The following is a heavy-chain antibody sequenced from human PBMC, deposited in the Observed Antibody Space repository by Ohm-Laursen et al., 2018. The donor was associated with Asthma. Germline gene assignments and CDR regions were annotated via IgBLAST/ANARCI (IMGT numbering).Heavy chain of an antibody. J-gene: IGHJ4*02. CDR3: ARDNFAFWIGSPPDY. Sequence: SLRLSCAASGFTFSSYAMHWVRQAPGRGLEWVAFISYDGSNIYYGDSVKGRFTVFRDNSNYILYLQMNSLRAEDTAVYYCARDNFAFWIGSPPDYWGQGTLVTVSS. CDR1: GFTFSSYA. V-gene: IGHV3-30*03. D-gene: IGHD3-3*01. CDR2: ISYDGSNI.